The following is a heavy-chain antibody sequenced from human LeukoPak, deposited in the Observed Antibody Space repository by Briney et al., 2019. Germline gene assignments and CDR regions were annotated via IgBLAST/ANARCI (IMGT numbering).Heavy chain of an antibody. D-gene: IGHD6-13*01. CDR3: AREGITAASFIWFDP. J-gene: IGHJ5*02. Sequence: SETLSLTCTVSGGSISSGDYYWSWIRQPPGKGLEWIGYIYYSGSTNYNPSLKSRVTISVDTSKNQFSLKLSSVTAADTAVYYCAREGITAASFIWFDPWGQGTLVTVSS. CDR2: IYYSGST. V-gene: IGHV4-61*08. CDR1: GGSISSGDYY.